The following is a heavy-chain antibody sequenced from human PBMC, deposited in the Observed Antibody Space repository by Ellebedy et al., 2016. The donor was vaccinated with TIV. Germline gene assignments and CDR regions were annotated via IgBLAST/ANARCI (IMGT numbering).Heavy chain of an antibody. Sequence: GESLKISCTASGFTLSNYAMGWVRQAPGKGLEWVSGMSGRTYYADSVKGRFTISRENSQNMVFLEMNSLRDEDTAVYYCARYDYASSFDNWGQGTLVTVSS. CDR1: GFTLSNYA. J-gene: IGHJ4*02. D-gene: IGHD4-17*01. CDR3: ARYDYASSFDN. V-gene: IGHV3-23*01. CDR2: MSGRT.